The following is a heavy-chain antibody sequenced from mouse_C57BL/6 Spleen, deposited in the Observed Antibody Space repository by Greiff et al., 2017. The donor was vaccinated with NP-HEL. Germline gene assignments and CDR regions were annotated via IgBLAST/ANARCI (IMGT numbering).Heavy chain of an antibody. D-gene: IGHD2-2*01. J-gene: IGHJ2*01. CDR3: ARGVRTTSLDWFDY. Sequence: VQLQQSGAELVRPGTSVKMSCKASGYTFTNYWIGWAKQRPGHGLEWIGDIYPGGGYTNYNEKFKGKATLTADKSSSTAYMQFRSLTSEDSEIYDSARGVRTTSLDWFDYWGQGTTLTVSA. CDR2: IYPGGGYT. V-gene: IGHV1-63*01. CDR1: GYTFTNYW.